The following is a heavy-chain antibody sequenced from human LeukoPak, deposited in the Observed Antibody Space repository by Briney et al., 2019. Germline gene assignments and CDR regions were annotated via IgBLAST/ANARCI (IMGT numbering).Heavy chain of an antibody. CDR3: ARDPGGIAARRYYFDY. V-gene: IGHV4-39*07. D-gene: IGHD6-6*01. Sequence: SETLSLTCTVSGGSISSSSYYWGWIRQPPGEGLEWIGSIYYSGSTYYNPSLKSRVTISVDTSKNQFSLKLSSVTAADTAVYYCARDPGGIAARRYYFDYWGQGTLVTVSS. CDR1: GGSISSSSYY. J-gene: IGHJ4*02. CDR2: IYYSGST.